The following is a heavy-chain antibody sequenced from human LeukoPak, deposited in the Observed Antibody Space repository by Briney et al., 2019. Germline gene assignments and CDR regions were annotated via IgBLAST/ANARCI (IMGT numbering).Heavy chain of an antibody. CDR3: ARSLGGSGSYVVGY. Sequence: ASVKVSCKVSGGTFSSYAISWVRQAPGQGLEWMGRINPNSGGTNYAQQFQGRVTMTRDTSISTAYMELNRLTSDDTVVYYCARSLGGSGSYVVGYWGQGTQVTVSS. V-gene: IGHV1-2*05. CDR2: INPNSGGT. D-gene: IGHD3-10*01. CDR1: GGTFSSYA. J-gene: IGHJ4*02.